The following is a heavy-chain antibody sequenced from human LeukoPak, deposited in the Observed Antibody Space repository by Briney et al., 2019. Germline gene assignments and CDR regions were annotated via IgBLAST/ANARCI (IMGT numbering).Heavy chain of an antibody. CDR2: ISWNSGSI. D-gene: IGHD1-26*01. J-gene: IGHJ4*02. V-gene: IGHV3-9*01. CDR3: AKEAHSGSYYGTFDY. Sequence: GGSLRLSCAASGFTFDDYAMHWVRQAPGKGLEWVSGISWNSGSIGYADSVKGRFTIFRDNAKNSLYLQMNSLRAEDTALYYCAKEAHSGSYYGTFDYWGQGTLVTVSS. CDR1: GFTFDDYA.